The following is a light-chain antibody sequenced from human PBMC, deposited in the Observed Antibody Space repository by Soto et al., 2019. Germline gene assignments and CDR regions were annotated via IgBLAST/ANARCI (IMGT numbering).Light chain of an antibody. Sequence: HSVLTQPPSTSGTPGQRVTISCSGSRSNIGSNTVTWYQQLPGTAPKLLIYSNNQRPLGVPDRFSGSKSGTSASLAISGLQSEDEADYYCAAWDDSLNGSYVFGTGTKVTV. J-gene: IGLJ1*01. CDR1: RSNIGSNT. CDR3: AAWDDSLNGSYV. V-gene: IGLV1-44*01. CDR2: SNN.